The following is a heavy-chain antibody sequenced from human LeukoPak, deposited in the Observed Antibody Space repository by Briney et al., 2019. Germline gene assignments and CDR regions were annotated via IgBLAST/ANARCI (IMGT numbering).Heavy chain of an antibody. CDR2: INPNSGGT. J-gene: IGHJ4*02. CDR3: ARALSRSGGSCLVY. CDR1: GYTFTGYY. Sequence: ASVKVSCKASGYTFTGYYMHWVRQAPGQGLEWMGWINPNSGGTNYAQKFQGRVTITADKSTSTAYMELSSLRSEDTAVYYCARALSRSGGSCLVYWGQGTLVTVSS. V-gene: IGHV1-2*02. D-gene: IGHD2-15*01.